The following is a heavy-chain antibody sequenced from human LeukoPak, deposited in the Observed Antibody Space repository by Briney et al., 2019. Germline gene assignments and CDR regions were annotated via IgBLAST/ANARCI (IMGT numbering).Heavy chain of an antibody. D-gene: IGHD2-2*01. V-gene: IGHV3-48*01. Sequence: QPGGSLRLSCAASGFTFSSYSMNWVRQAPGKGLEWVSYISSSSSTIYYADSVKGRFTISRDNAKNSLYLQMNSLRAEDTAVYYCARLGSSTIRGAFDIWGQGTMVTVSS. CDR2: ISSSSSTI. J-gene: IGHJ3*02. CDR1: GFTFSSYS. CDR3: ARLGSSTIRGAFDI.